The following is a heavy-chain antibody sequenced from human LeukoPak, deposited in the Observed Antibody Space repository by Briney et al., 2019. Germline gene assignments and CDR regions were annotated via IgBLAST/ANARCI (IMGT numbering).Heavy chain of an antibody. CDR1: GFTFSSYS. Sequence: GGTLRLSCAASGFTFSSYSMNWVRQAPGKGLERVSSISSSSSYIYYADSVKGRFTISRDNAKNSLYLQMNSLRAEDTAVYYCARGPREIAVAGTGSVYWGQGTLVTVSS. J-gene: IGHJ4*02. CDR3: ARGPREIAVAGTGSVY. CDR2: ISSSSSYI. V-gene: IGHV3-21*04. D-gene: IGHD6-19*01.